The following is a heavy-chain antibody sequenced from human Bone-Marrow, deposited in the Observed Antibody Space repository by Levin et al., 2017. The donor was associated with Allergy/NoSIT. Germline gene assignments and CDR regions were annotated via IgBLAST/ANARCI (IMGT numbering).Heavy chain of an antibody. D-gene: IGHD6-19*01. Sequence: GVGWIRQPPGKALEWLAVIYWDDDQRYSPSLKSRLTITKDTSKNQVVLTMTNVDPVDTATYYCAHSGVAVAVRAFDYWGQGTLVTVSS. CDR1: G. CDR2: IYWDDDQ. CDR3: AHSGVAVAVRAFDY. J-gene: IGHJ4*02. V-gene: IGHV2-5*02.